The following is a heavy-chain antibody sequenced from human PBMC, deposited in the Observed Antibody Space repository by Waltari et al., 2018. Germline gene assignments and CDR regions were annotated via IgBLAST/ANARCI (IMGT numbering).Heavy chain of an antibody. D-gene: IGHD1-26*01. CDR2: IYHTGST. CDR1: GHSVNSDFY. Sequence: QVQLRESGPGLVRSSETLSLTCTVSGHSVNSDFYWAWIRQSPGGGLEWIASIYHTGSTHYNSSLKSRVSISTDRSTQQFFLTLTHLTAADTAVYYCAEEGDFRAGLFDSWGQGTLVTVSS. CDR3: AEEGDFRAGLFDS. V-gene: IGHV4-38-2*02. J-gene: IGHJ4*02.